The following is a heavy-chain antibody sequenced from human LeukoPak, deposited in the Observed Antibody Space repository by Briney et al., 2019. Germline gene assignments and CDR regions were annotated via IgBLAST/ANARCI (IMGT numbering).Heavy chain of an antibody. D-gene: IGHD3-10*01. J-gene: IGHJ3*02. CDR2: IVVGSGDT. V-gene: IGHV1-58*01. Sequence: ASVKVSCKASGFTFTSSAVQWVRQARGQRLEWIGWIVVGSGDTNSAQKFQERVTITRDMSTRTAYMELSSLRSEDTAVYYCGADSMPRGVFAYAFDIWGQGTMVTVSS. CDR3: GADSMPRGVFAYAFDI. CDR1: GFTFTSSA.